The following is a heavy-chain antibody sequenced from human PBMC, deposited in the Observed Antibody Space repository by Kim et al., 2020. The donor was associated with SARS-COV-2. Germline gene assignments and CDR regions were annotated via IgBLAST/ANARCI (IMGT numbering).Heavy chain of an antibody. D-gene: IGHD1-1*01. CDR3: TSVPGTTLDFWDALDI. Sequence: GGSLRLSCAASGFTFSGSAMHWVRQASGKGLEWVCRIRSKTNSYATAYAASVKGRFTIYRDDSKNTAYLQMNNLKTEDTAVYYCTSVPGTTLDFWDALDIWGQGTMVTVSS. J-gene: IGHJ3*02. CDR1: GFTFSGSA. V-gene: IGHV3-73*01. CDR2: IRSKTNSYAT.